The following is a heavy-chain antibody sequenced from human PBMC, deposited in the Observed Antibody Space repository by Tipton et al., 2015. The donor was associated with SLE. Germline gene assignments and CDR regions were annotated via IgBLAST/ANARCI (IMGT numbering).Heavy chain of an antibody. V-gene: IGHV4-34*01. Sequence: TLSLTCAVNGGSFSGYFWTWIRQAPGKGLEWIGENNYSGSTTYNPSLKSRVTISVDTSKNQFSLKLSSVTAADTAVYYCARGLRITMNRPIFDYWGQGTLVTVSS. CDR3: ARGLRITMNRPIFDY. CDR1: GGSFSGYF. J-gene: IGHJ4*02. D-gene: IGHD3-22*01. CDR2: NNYSGST.